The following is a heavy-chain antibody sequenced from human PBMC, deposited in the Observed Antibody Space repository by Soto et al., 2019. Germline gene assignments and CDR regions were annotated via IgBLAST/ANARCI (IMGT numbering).Heavy chain of an antibody. V-gene: IGHV1-2*02. CDR2: ANPNDGGT. CDR3: ARLPLCTSSSCYGDY. Sequence: QVQLVQSGAEVKKPGASVKVSCKASGYTFTGYYMHWVRQAPGQGLEWMGWANPNDGGTNYAQKFQGRVSMTRDTSISTAYMELSRLRSDDTAVYYCARLPLCTSSSCYGDYWGQGTLVTVSS. J-gene: IGHJ4*02. CDR1: GYTFTGYY. D-gene: IGHD2-2*01.